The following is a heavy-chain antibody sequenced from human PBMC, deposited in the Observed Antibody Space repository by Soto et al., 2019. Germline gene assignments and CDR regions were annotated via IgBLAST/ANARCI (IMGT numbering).Heavy chain of an antibody. CDR2: IIPTLKTT. CDR1: GGTFGNYV. J-gene: IGHJ2*01. CDR3: ATGPPYFSVSGPWYFDL. D-gene: IGHD3-10*01. V-gene: IGHV1-69*08. Sequence: QVQLVQSGAEVKKPGSSVKVSCKTSGGTFGNYVISWVRQAPGQGLEWMGRIIPTLKTTNYAQKCQGRVTFTAHTSTSTANLAASSLTSAYTAVSYCATGPPYFSVSGPWYFDLCGRGPLITVSS.